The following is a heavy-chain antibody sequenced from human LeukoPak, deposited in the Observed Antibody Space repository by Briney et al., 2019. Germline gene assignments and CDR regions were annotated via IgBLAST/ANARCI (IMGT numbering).Heavy chain of an antibody. CDR1: GFSFSSYW. CDR3: TRDLMDYDVSTGLHHYYMDV. J-gene: IGHJ6*02. CDR2: IKQDGREK. Sequence: GGSLRLSCAASGFSFSSYWMSWVRQAPGKRLEWVANIKQDGREKYYVDSVMGRFTISRDNAKNTLYLQMNTLRVEDTAVYYCTRDLMDYDVSTGLHHYYMDVWGQGTTVTVSS. V-gene: IGHV3-7*01. D-gene: IGHD3-9*01.